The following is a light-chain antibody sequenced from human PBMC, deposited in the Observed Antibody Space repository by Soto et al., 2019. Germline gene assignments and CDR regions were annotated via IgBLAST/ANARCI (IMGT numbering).Light chain of an antibody. CDR2: DAS. CDR1: QSVSRY. CDR3: QRRSNWIT. V-gene: IGKV3-11*01. Sequence: EIVLTQSPATLSLSPGERATLSCRASQSVSRYLAWYQQKPGQAPRLLIYDASNRATGIPARFSGSGSGTDFTLTISSLEPEDFAVYYCQRRSNWITFGQGTRLEIK. J-gene: IGKJ5*01.